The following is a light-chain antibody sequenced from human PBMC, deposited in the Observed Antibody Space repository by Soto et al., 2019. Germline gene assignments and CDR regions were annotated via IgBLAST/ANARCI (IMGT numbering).Light chain of an antibody. CDR1: QSIDTS. V-gene: IGKV1-5*03. Sequence: DIQMTQSPSTLSASVGDRVTVTCRASQSIDTSLAWYQQKPGEALRLLIFRASTLEGGVPSRFSGSVSGTKFTLTISSLQADDFATYYCQHYQSFSGMFGQGTKVEIK. CDR2: RAS. J-gene: IGKJ1*01. CDR3: QHYQSFSGM.